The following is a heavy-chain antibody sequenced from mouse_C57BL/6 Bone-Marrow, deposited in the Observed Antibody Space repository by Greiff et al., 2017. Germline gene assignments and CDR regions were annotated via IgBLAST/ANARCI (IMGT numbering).Heavy chain of an antibody. J-gene: IGHJ4*01. CDR2: ILPGSGST. CDR1: GYTFTGYW. V-gene: IGHV1-9*01. CDR3: ASEGLSDYCAMDY. D-gene: IGHD1-3*01. Sequence: VQLQQSGAELMKPGASVKLSCKATGYTFTGYWIEWVKQRPGHGLEWIGEILPGSGSTNYNEKFKGKATFTADTSSITAYMQLSSLTTEDSSIYYCASEGLSDYCAMDYWGQGTSVTVSS.